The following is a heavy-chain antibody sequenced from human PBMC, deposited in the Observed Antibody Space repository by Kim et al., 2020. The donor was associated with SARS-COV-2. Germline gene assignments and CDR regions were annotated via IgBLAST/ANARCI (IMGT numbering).Heavy chain of an antibody. D-gene: IGHD3-22*01. CDR1: GYTFTTFE. V-gene: IGHV1-3*04. CDR3: ARDGYYYDSSGYYAGDYYYYGMDV. Sequence: ASVKVSCKASGYTFTTFEIHWVRQAPGQRLEWMGRINTDNAITKYSQKFQGRVSLTRDTSETTAYLELSSLRSEDTAVYYCARDGYYYDSSGYYAGDYYYYGMDVWGQGTTVTVSS. CDR2: INTDNAIT. J-gene: IGHJ6*02.